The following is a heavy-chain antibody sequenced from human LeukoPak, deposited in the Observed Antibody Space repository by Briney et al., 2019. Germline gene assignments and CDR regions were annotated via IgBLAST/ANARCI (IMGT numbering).Heavy chain of an antibody. CDR2: INTDGSST. CDR1: GFTFSSYW. J-gene: IGHJ4*02. V-gene: IGHV3-74*01. Sequence: GGSLRLSCAASGFTFSSYWMHWVRQAPGKGLVWVSRINTDGSSTIYADSVTGRFTISRDNAKNTLYLQMNSLRAEDTAVYYCARGYAGIDYWGQGTLVTVSS. CDR3: ARGYAGIDY. D-gene: IGHD5-12*01.